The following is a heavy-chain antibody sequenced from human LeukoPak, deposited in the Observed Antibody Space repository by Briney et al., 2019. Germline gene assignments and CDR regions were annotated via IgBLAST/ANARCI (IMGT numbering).Heavy chain of an antibody. D-gene: IGHD2-2*01. Sequence: KPSETLSLTCTVSGGSISTYYWNWIRQPAGKGLEWIGRIYSSGSTNYNPSLESRVTMSVDTSQNQFSLKLSSVTAADTAVYYCVRESLVVFPYWFDPWGQGTLVTVSS. CDR2: IYSSGST. CDR3: VRESLVVFPYWFDP. CDR1: GGSISTYY. J-gene: IGHJ5*02. V-gene: IGHV4-4*07.